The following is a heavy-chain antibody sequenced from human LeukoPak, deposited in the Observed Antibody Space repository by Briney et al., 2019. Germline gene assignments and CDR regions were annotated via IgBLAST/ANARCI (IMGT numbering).Heavy chain of an antibody. CDR1: GFTFHHYS. V-gene: IGHV3-43*01. CDR2: ISWGGGIT. CDR3: AKDSNTGGYSFDS. D-gene: IGHD5-12*01. Sequence: PGGSLRLSCAASGFTFHHYSMHWVRQPPGKGLEWVSLISWGGGITYYADSVRGRFTISRDNSKHSLSLEMNSLRTEDTALYYCAKDSNTGGYSFDSWGQGTLVTVSS. J-gene: IGHJ4*02.